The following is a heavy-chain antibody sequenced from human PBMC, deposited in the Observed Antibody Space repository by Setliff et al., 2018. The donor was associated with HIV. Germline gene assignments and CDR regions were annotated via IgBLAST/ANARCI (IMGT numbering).Heavy chain of an antibody. Sequence: SVKVSCKASGGTFSSYAITGVRQAPGQGPEWMGGIIPIYGTPNYAQRFQGRVTITADESTSTAYMDLSSLTSDDTAVYYCATSPRGTYYDILSGRPRGWFDPWGQGTLVTVSS. D-gene: IGHD3-9*01. CDR3: ATSPRGTYYDILSGRPRGWFDP. CDR1: GGTFSSYA. CDR2: IIPIYGTP. J-gene: IGHJ5*02. V-gene: IGHV1-69*13.